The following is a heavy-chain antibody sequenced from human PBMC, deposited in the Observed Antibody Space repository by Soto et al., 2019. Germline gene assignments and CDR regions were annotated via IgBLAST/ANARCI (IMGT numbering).Heavy chain of an antibody. Sequence: QVQLVESGGGVVQPGRSLRLSCAASGFTFSSYAMHWVRQAPGKGLEWVAVISYDGSNKYYADSVKGRFTISRDNSKNTLYLQMNSLRAEDTAVYYCAREMGSDYSFFDYWGQGTLVTVSS. CDR2: ISYDGSNK. CDR3: AREMGSDYSFFDY. J-gene: IGHJ4*02. CDR1: GFTFSSYA. D-gene: IGHD3-22*01. V-gene: IGHV3-30-3*01.